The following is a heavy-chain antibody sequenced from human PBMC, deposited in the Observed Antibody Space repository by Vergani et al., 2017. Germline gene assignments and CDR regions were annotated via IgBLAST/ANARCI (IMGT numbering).Heavy chain of an antibody. CDR1: GFTFNIYA. V-gene: IGHV3-23*01. D-gene: IGHD2-15*01. Sequence: EVQLLESGGVMVQPGGSLRLSCATSGFTFNIYAMSWVRQAPGKGLEWVSAISGSGGNTFYTDSVKGRFTISRDNSKDTLYLQMNSLRVEDTAIYYCAKSRDPNCKGGNCYSYYYGLDLWGQGTTVTVSS. J-gene: IGHJ6*02. CDR2: ISGSGGNT. CDR3: AKSRDPNCKGGNCYSYYYGLDL.